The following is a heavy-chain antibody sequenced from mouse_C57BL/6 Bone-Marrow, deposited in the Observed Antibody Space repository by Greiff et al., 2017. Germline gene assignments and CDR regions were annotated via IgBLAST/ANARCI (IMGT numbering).Heavy chain of an antibody. Sequence: QVQLQQSGAELVRPGTSVKVSCKASGYAFTNYLLEWVKQRPGQGLEWIGVINPGSGGTNYNEKFKGKATLTADKASSTAYMQLSSLRSEDSAVYYCARDDYDRFAYWGQGTLVTVSA. CDR2: INPGSGGT. CDR1: GYAFTNYL. V-gene: IGHV1-54*01. D-gene: IGHD2-4*01. CDR3: ARDDYDRFAY. J-gene: IGHJ3*01.